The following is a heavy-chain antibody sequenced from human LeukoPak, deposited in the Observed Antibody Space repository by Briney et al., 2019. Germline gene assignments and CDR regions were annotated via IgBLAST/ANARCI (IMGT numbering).Heavy chain of an antibody. J-gene: IGHJ4*02. CDR2: ISSSGSTI. V-gene: IGHV3-48*03. Sequence: GGSLRLSCAASGFTFSSYEMNWVRQAPGKGLEWVSYISSSGSTIYYADSVKGRFTTSRDNAKNSLYLQMNSLRAEDTAVYYCASHISTRIAAAGSGDYWGQGTLVTVSS. D-gene: IGHD6-13*01. CDR1: GFTFSSYE. CDR3: ASHISTRIAAAGSGDY.